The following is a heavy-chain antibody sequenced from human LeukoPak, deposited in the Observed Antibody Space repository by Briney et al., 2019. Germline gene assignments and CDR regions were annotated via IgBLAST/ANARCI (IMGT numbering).Heavy chain of an antibody. CDR2: INAYNGDT. CDR1: GYTFINYA. Sequence: ASVKVSCKASGYTFINYAIHWVRQAPGQRLEWMGWINAYNGDTEYSQKFQGRVTITRDTSASTAYMELSTLRSEDTAVYYCARGSSSDWPLEYWGRGILVTVFS. D-gene: IGHD6-19*01. V-gene: IGHV1-3*01. J-gene: IGHJ4*02. CDR3: ARGSSSDWPLEY.